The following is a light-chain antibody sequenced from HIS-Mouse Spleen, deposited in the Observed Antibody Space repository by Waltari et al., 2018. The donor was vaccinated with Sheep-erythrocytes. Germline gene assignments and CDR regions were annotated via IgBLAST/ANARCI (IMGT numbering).Light chain of an antibody. CDR2: SNN. CDR1: SSNIGSNT. CDR3: AAWDDSLNGVV. V-gene: IGLV1-44*01. Sequence: QSVLTQPPSASGTPGQRVTISCSGRSSNIGSNTVNWYQQLPGTAPNLLIYSNNHRPSGVPGRISGSKSGTSASLAISGLQSEDEADYYCAAWDDSLNGVVFGGVTKLTVL. J-gene: IGLJ2*01.